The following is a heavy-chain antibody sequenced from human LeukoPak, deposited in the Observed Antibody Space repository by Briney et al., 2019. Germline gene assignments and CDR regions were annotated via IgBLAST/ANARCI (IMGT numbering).Heavy chain of an antibody. Sequence: AGGSLRLSCAASGFTFSNAWMSWVRQAPGKGLEWVANIKQDGSEKYYVDSVKGRFTISRDNAKNSLYLQMSSLRAEDTAVYYCARDKPVTMVRGVILTNYYYYMDVWGKGTTVTISS. CDR3: ARDKPVTMVRGVILTNYYYYMDV. CDR1: GFTFSNAW. CDR2: IKQDGSEK. D-gene: IGHD3-10*01. J-gene: IGHJ6*03. V-gene: IGHV3-7*01.